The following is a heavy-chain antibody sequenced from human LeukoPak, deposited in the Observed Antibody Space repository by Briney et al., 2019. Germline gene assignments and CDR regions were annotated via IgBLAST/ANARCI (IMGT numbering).Heavy chain of an antibody. V-gene: IGHV1-18*01. CDR3: ARDQDYYYYYYMDV. J-gene: IGHJ6*03. CDR1: GYTFTSYG. CDR2: ISAYNGNT. Sequence: ASVKVSCKASGYTFTSYGISWVRQAPGQRLEWMGWISAYNGNTNYAQKLQGRVTMTTDTSTSTAYMELRSLRSDDTAVYYCARDQDYYYYYYMDVWGKGTTVTVS.